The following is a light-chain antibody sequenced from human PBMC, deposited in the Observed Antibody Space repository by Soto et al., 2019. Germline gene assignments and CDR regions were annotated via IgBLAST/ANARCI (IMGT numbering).Light chain of an antibody. V-gene: IGKV3-11*01. CDR2: DVS. CDR3: QHRSNWPTGT. Sequence: EIVLKQYPSSLWLSPGERVTLSCRDSQGVSNYLAWYQQKPGQAPRLLIYDVSNRATDIPARFSGSGSGTDFTLTISSFGPEDFAVLWGQHRSNWPTGTFGQGTNVDIK. J-gene: IGKJ1*01. CDR1: QGVSNY.